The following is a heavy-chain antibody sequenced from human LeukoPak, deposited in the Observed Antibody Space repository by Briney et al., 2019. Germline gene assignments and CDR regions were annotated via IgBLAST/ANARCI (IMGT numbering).Heavy chain of an antibody. CDR1: GFTFSSYA. J-gene: IGHJ6*02. V-gene: IGHV3-30*04. CDR3: ARAIPQRGPNRPYYYYYYGMDV. CDR2: ISYDGSNK. D-gene: IGHD2-2*02. Sequence: HPGGSLRLSCAASGFTFSSYAMHWVRQAPGKGLEWVAVISYDGSNKYYADSVKGRFTISRDNSKNTLYLQMNSLRAEDTAVYYCARAIPQRGPNRPYYYYYYGMDVWGQGTTVTVSS.